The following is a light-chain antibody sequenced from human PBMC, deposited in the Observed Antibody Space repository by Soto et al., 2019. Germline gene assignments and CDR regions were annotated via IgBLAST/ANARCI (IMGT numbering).Light chain of an antibody. J-gene: IGKJ3*01. CDR3: QQYQSLPFT. Sequence: DIQMTQSPSSLSASVGDRVTITCQASQDISDYLNWYHQKPGKAPKFLIYDASYLETGVPSRFSGSGSWTYFTFTISSQQPEDIGTYYCQQYQSLPFTFGPGTTVDIK. CDR1: QDISDY. V-gene: IGKV1-33*01. CDR2: DAS.